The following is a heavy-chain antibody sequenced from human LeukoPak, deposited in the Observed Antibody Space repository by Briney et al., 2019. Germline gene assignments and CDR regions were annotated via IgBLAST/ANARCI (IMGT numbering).Heavy chain of an antibody. CDR2: IYYSGST. V-gene: IGHV4-59*12. CDR1: GGSISSYY. CDR3: ARGGSLARSGYYGMDV. J-gene: IGHJ6*02. Sequence: SETLSLTCTVSGGSISSYYWSWIRQPPGKGLEWIGYIYYSGSTNYNPSLKSRVTISVDTSKNQFSLKLSSVTAADTAVYYCARGGSLARSGYYGMDVWGQGTTVTVSS. D-gene: IGHD2-15*01.